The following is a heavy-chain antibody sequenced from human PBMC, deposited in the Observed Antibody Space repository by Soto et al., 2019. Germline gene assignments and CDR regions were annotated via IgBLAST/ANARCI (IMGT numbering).Heavy chain of an antibody. Sequence: QVQLVESGGGVVQPGRSLRLSCAVSGFTFSDYGMHWVRQAPDKGLEWVAAISYDGTNKYYTDSVKGRFTISRDNSENTLYLQMNSLRAEDTAVYYCAKDTHYDASSGYYIFDYWGQGTLVTVSS. CDR3: AKDTHYDASSGYYIFDY. V-gene: IGHV3-30*18. CDR2: ISYDGTNK. CDR1: GFTFSDYG. D-gene: IGHD3-22*01. J-gene: IGHJ4*02.